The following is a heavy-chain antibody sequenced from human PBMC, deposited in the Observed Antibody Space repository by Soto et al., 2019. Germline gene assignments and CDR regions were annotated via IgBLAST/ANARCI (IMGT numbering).Heavy chain of an antibody. Sequence: QVTLKESGPVLVKPTETLTLTCTVSGFSLSNARMGVSWIRQPRGKALEWLAHIFSNDEKSYSTSLKSRLTISKDTSKSQVVLTMTNMDPVDTATYYCARIVKYYDSGGYYSLTDYWGQGTLVTVSS. J-gene: IGHJ4*02. CDR3: ARIVKYYDSGGYYSLTDY. V-gene: IGHV2-26*01. D-gene: IGHD3-22*01. CDR2: IFSNDEK. CDR1: GFSLSNARMG.